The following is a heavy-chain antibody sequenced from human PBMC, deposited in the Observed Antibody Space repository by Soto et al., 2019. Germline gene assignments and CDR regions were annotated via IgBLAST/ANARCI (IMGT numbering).Heavy chain of an antibody. V-gene: IGHV1-18*01. D-gene: IGHD3-3*01. J-gene: IGHJ6*03. CDR1: GYTFTSYG. CDR2: ISAYNGNT. Sequence: QVQLVQSGAEVKKPGASVKVSCKASGYTFTSYGISWVRQAPGQGLEWMGWISAYNGNTNYAQKRQGRVTMTTDTTTSTAYMEVRSLRSDDTAVYYCARGGMSGPNGDYYYMDVWGKGTTVTVSS. CDR3: ARGGMSGPNGDYYYMDV.